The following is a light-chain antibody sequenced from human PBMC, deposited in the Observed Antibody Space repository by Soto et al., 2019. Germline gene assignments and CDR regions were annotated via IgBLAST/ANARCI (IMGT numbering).Light chain of an antibody. V-gene: IGLV1-40*01. J-gene: IGLJ2*01. CDR2: GNT. CDR3: QSYDSSLSGSV. CDR1: SSNIGAAYD. Sequence: QSVLTQPPSVSGAPGQRVTISCTGSSSNIGAAYDVHWYQHLPGTAPKLLIYGNTNRPSGVPDRFSGSKSGTSASLALTGLQAEDEADYYCQSYDSSLSGSVFGGGTKLTVL.